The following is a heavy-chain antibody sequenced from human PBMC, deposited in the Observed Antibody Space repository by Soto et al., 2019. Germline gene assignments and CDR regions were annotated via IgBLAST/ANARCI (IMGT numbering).Heavy chain of an antibody. CDR1: GFTFSSYG. V-gene: IGHV3-30*18. CDR2: ISYHGSNK. J-gene: IGHJ4*02. Sequence: QVQLVESGGGVVQPGRSLRLSCAASGFTFSSYGMHWVRQAPGKGLEWVAVISYHGSNKDYADFVKGRFTISRDNSKNTLYLQMNSLRGEDTAVYYCAKDRQLGSSLYYFDYWGQGTLVTVSS. CDR3: AKDRQLGSSLYYFDY. D-gene: IGHD5-18*01.